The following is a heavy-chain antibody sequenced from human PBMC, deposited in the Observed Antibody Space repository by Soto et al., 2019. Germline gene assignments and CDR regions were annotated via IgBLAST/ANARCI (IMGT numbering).Heavy chain of an antibody. D-gene: IGHD2-8*01. CDR1: GGSISSGDYY. J-gene: IGHJ5*02. CDR2: IYYNGNT. CDR3: ARDNGLPAVNWFDP. Sequence: SETLSLTCTVSGGSISSGDYYWSWIRQPPGKGLEWIGYIYYNGNTYYNPSLKSRVTISVDTSKNQFSLKLSSVTAADTAVYYCARDNGLPAVNWFDPWGQGTLVTVSS. V-gene: IGHV4-30-4*01.